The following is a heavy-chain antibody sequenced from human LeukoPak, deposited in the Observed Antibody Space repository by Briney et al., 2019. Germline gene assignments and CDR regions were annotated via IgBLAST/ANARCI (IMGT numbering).Heavy chain of an antibody. Sequence: GGSLRLSCAASEFTVSNNYMSWVRQAPGKGLEWVSVLYAGGDTYYADSVKGRFTISRDNSKNTVYLQMNSLRAEDTAVYYCAKAGDYVYYYYGMDVWGQGTTVTVSS. CDR3: AKAGDYVYYYYGMDV. J-gene: IGHJ6*02. CDR1: EFTVSNNY. CDR2: LYAGGDT. V-gene: IGHV3-53*01. D-gene: IGHD4-17*01.